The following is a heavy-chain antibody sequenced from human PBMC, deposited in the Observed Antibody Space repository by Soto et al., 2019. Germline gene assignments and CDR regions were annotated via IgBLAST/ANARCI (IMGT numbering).Heavy chain of an antibody. D-gene: IGHD3-10*01. CDR3: ARRVFREDYDAFDI. Sequence: PSETLSLTCTVSGGSISSYYWSWIRQPPGKGLEWIGYIYYSGSTNYNPSLKSRVTISVDTSKNQFSLKLSSVTAADTAVYYCARRVFREDYDAFDIWGQGTMVTVS. CDR2: IYYSGST. CDR1: GGSISSYY. V-gene: IGHV4-59*08. J-gene: IGHJ3*02.